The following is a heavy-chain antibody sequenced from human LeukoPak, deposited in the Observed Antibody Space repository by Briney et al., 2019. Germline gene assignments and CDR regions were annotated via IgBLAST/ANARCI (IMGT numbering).Heavy chain of an antibody. J-gene: IGHJ4*02. Sequence: PSETLSLTCAVYGGSFSGYYWSWIRQPPGKGLEWIGEINHSGSTNYNPSLKSRVTISVDTSKNQFSLKLSSVTAADTAVYYCARDFIAVAGLFDYWGQGTLVTVSS. CDR2: INHSGST. D-gene: IGHD6-19*01. V-gene: IGHV4-34*01. CDR1: GGSFSGYY. CDR3: ARDFIAVAGLFDY.